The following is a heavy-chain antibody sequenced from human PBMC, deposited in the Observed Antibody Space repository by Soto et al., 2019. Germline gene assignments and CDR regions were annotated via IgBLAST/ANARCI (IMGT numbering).Heavy chain of an antibody. D-gene: IGHD6-19*01. V-gene: IGHV1-18*01. Sequence: QVQLVQSGAEVKKPGASVKVSCKASGYTFTSYGITWVRQAPGQGLEWMGWISTYNGNTNKAQKLQGRVTINTNTSSCMAYMELKSLRSNYTAVYLCARDTAVALFDYWGQGTLVTVSS. CDR2: ISTYNGNT. J-gene: IGHJ4*02. CDR3: ARDTAVALFDY. CDR1: GYTFTSYG.